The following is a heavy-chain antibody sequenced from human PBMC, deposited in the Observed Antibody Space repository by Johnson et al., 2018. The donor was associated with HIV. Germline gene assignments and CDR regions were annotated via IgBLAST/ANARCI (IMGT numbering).Heavy chain of an antibody. V-gene: IGHV3-30*03. D-gene: IGHD6-19*01. CDR2: ISYDGNNK. J-gene: IGHJ3*02. CDR1: GFTFSSFA. CDR3: ARGYSSGWYFAFDI. Sequence: QVQLVESGGGVVRPGGSLRLSCAASGFTFSSFAMHWVRQAPGKGLEWVAIISYDGNNKYYADSVKGRFTISRENSKNTLYLQMSSLRVEDTAVYYCARGYSSGWYFAFDIWGQGTMVTVSS.